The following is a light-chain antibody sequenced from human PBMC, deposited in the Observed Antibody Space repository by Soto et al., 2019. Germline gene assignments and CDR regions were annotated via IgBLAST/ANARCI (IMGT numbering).Light chain of an antibody. Sequence: EIVLKQSPATLSVSPGERATLSCRASQTVSSNLAWYQQKPGQAPRLLIYGASSRATGIPDRFSGSGSGTDFTLTISRLEPEDSAVYYCQQYGGSPRTFGQGTKVDIK. J-gene: IGKJ1*01. V-gene: IGKV3-20*01. CDR2: GAS. CDR3: QQYGGSPRT. CDR1: QTVSSN.